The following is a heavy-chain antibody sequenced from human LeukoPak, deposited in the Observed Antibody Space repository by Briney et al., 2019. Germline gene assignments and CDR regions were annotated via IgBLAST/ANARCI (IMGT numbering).Heavy chain of an antibody. D-gene: IGHD3-22*01. J-gene: IGHJ5*02. CDR3: ARLAYDQPHGWFDP. CDR2: INPNSGGT. CDR1: GYTITGYY. V-gene: IGHV1-2*02. Sequence: ASVKVSCEASGYTITGYYMHWVRQAPGQGLEWMGWINPNSGGTNYAQKFQGRVTMTRDTSISTAYMELSRLRSDDTAVYYCARLAYDQPHGWFDPWGQGTLVTVSS.